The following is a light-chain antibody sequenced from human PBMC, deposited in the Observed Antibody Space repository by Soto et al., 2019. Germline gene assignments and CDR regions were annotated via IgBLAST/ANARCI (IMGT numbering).Light chain of an antibody. CDR1: QGIGNY. J-gene: IGKJ2*01. CDR2: AAS. Sequence: NQLTQSPSSLSASVGDRVTITCRASQGIGNYLAWYQQKPGKVPKVLIYAASTLQSGVPSRFSGSGSGTDFTLTISSLQPEDVSTYYCQMYNSAPYSFGQGTKLEIK. V-gene: IGKV1-27*01. CDR3: QMYNSAPYS.